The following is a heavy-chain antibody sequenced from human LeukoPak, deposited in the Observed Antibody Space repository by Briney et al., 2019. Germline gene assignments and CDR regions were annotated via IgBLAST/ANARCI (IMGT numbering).Heavy chain of an antibody. CDR3: ARHGQYYYYYYGMDV. V-gene: IGHV4-59*08. J-gene: IGHJ6*02. CDR2: IYRGST. Sequence: PSETLSLTCTVSGGSIISYYWTWIRQPPGKGLEWMGHIYRGSTNYNPSLKSRVTISVDTSKNQFSLKLSSVTATDTAVYYCARHGQYYYYYYGMDVWGQGTTVTVSS. CDR1: GGSIISYY.